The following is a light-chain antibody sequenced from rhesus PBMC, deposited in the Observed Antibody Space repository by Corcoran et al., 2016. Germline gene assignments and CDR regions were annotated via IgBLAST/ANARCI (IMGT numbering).Light chain of an antibody. Sequence: DTQMIQSPSSLSASVGYRVTFICRASQGINKELSWYQPKPGKAPTLLIYDGSTLQTGVSSRFSGSGSGTDFTLTVSILQPDDVGTYCCLQDYTTRLTIGGGARVEIK. CDR3: LQDYTTRLT. V-gene: IGKV1-94*01. CDR1: QGINKE. CDR2: DGS. J-gene: IGKJ4*01.